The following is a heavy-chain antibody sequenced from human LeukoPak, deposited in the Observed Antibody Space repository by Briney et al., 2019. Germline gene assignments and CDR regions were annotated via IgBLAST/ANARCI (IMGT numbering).Heavy chain of an antibody. V-gene: IGHV4-61*01. J-gene: IGHJ4*02. CDR2: IYYRGNT. D-gene: IGHD6-13*01. CDR1: GGSVSSGSYY. CDR3: ARRGIAVGGFDF. Sequence: SETLSLTCTVSGGSVSSGSYYWSWIRQPPGKGLEWIGYIYYRGNTNYNASPKSRVTISVDTSKNEFSLTLSSVTAADTAVYYCARRGIAVGGFDFWGQGTLVTVSS.